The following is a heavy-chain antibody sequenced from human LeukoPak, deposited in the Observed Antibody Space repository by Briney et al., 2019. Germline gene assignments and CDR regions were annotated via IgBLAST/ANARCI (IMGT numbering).Heavy chain of an antibody. D-gene: IGHD3-16*01. CDR1: GFTFSDYY. CDR3: ARAGELRYMDV. V-gene: IGHV3-11*04. Sequence: PGGSLRLSCAASGFTFSDYYMSWIRQAPGKGLEWVSTIKGIGPTTYYADPVKGRFTISRDNAKNSLFLQMSSLRADDTAIYYCARAGELRYMDVWGKGTAVTVSS. J-gene: IGHJ6*03. CDR2: IKGIGPTT.